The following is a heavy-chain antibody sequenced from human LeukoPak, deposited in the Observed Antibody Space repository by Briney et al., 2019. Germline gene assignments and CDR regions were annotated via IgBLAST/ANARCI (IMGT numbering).Heavy chain of an antibody. CDR3: VRSLRSAGF. CDR2: LYSGGST. V-gene: IGHV3-53*01. D-gene: IGHD6-25*01. CDR1: GFTVSSTY. Sequence: GGSLRLSCAASGFTVSSTYMSWVRQAPGKGLEWVSTLYSGGSTHYADSVKGRFTISRDNSKNTLFLQMDSLRAEDTALYYCVRSLRSAGFWGQGTLVTVSS. J-gene: IGHJ4*02.